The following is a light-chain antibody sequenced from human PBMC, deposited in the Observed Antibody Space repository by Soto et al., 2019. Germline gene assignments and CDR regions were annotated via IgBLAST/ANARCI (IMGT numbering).Light chain of an antibody. CDR3: QSNDNGLSGSDV. Sequence: QSVLTQPPSVFGAPGQRVTISCTGSSSNIGAGYDVNWYQQLPETAPKLLIFGDSNRPSGVPDRFSGSKSGTSASLVITGLQADDEADYYCQSNDNGLSGSDVFGTGTKVTVL. CDR2: GDS. J-gene: IGLJ1*01. V-gene: IGLV1-40*01. CDR1: SSNIGAGYD.